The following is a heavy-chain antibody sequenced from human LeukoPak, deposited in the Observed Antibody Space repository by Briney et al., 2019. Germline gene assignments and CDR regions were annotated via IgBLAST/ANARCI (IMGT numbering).Heavy chain of an antibody. CDR2: INHNGGST. V-gene: IGHV1-46*01. D-gene: IGHD1-26*01. Sequence: GVSVRVFCRASGYTFSSYYMHWVRQAPGQGLEWMGLINHNGGSTVYAQKFQGRVTMTRDMSTSTAHMELRSQRSEDTAFYYCARHKSVGDNGWEFRPWGKGTLVTVS. J-gene: IGHJ5*02. CDR3: ARHKSVGDNGWEFRP. CDR1: GYTFSSYY.